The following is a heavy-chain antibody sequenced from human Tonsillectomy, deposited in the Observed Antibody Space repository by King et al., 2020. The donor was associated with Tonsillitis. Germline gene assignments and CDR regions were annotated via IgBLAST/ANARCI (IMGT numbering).Heavy chain of an antibody. Sequence: GQLVQSGAEVKKPGSSVKVSCQASGGTFSNYAISWVRQAPGQGLEWMGGIIPIFGTANYAQKFQGRVTITADESTSTAYMELSSLRSEDTAVYYCAQIDGYNERGHYYYGMDVWGQGTTVTVSS. V-gene: IGHV1-69*01. CDR1: GGTFSNYA. D-gene: IGHD5-24*01. CDR2: IIPIFGTA. J-gene: IGHJ6*02. CDR3: AQIDGYNERGHYYYGMDV.